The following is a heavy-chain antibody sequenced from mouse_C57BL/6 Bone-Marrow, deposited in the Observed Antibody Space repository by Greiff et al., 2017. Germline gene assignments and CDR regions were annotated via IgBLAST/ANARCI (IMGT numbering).Heavy chain of an antibody. Sequence: QVQLQQPGTELVKPGASVKLSCKASGYTFPSYWLHWVTQRPGQGLEWIGNIIPSHGGTNYNEKFKSKATLTVAKSSSPAYMQLSSLTSEASAVYYCARVGNYVRYAMDYWGQGTSVTVSS. J-gene: IGHJ4*01. CDR1: GYTFPSYW. CDR3: ARVGNYVRYAMDY. V-gene: IGHV1-53*01. D-gene: IGHD2-1*01. CDR2: IIPSHGGT.